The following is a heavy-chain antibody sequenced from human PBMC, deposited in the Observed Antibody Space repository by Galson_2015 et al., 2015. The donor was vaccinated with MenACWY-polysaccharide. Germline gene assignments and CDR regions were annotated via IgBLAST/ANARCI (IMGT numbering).Heavy chain of an antibody. Sequence: SLRLSCAASGFTFRNYWMSWVRQAPGKGLEWVANIKEDGSEKYYVDSVRGRFTISRDNAKNSLYLQMNSLRAEDTAVYYCARDDRRVRGVFNWFVPSGQGTLVTVSS. CDR1: GFTFRNYW. D-gene: IGHD3-10*01. J-gene: IGHJ5*02. CDR3: ARDDRRVRGVFNWFVP. CDR2: IKEDGSEK. V-gene: IGHV3-7*01.